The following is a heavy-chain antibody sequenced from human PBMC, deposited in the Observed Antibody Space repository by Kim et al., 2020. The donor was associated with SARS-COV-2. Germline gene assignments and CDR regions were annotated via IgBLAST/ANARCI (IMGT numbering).Heavy chain of an antibody. CDR1: GGTFNSFA. CDR2: IIVLSGKA. CDR3: GRQWMSFTFDL. J-gene: IGHJ3*01. D-gene: IGHD2-2*03. V-gene: IGHV1-69*06. Sequence: SVKVSCKASGGTFNSFAINWVRQAPGQGPEWMGGIIVLSGKATYAQRFQGRVTITADKSTNTAFLELSSLGSEYTAVYYCGRQWMSFTFDLWGQGTTV.